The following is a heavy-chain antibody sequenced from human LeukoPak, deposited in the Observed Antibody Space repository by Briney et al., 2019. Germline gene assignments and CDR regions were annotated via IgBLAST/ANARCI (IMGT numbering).Heavy chain of an antibody. CDR1: GYSISSGYY. CDR3: ARQGITMVRGVIIDFDC. V-gene: IGHV4-38-2*01. D-gene: IGHD3-10*01. Sequence: PWETLSLTCAVSGYSISSGYYWGWIRPPPGKGLEWVWCIYHSGSTYYTPSLKSRVTISVDTSKNQFSMKLSSVTAADTAVYYCARQGITMVRGVIIDFDCWGQGTLVTVSS. CDR2: IYHSGST. J-gene: IGHJ4*02.